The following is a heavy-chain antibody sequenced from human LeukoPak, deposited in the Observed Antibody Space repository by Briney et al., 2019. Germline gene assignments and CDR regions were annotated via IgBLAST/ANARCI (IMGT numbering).Heavy chain of an antibody. CDR3: ARDLVVTSGY. J-gene: IGHJ4*02. CDR1: GFTFSSYG. V-gene: IGHV3-21*01. Sequence: GGSLRLSCAASGFTFSSYGMHWVRQAPGKGLEWVSSISSRSSYIYYADSVKGRFTISRDNAKNTLYLQMNSLRGEDTAVYYCARDLVVTSGYWGQGTLVTVSS. CDR2: ISSRSSYI. D-gene: IGHD2-2*01.